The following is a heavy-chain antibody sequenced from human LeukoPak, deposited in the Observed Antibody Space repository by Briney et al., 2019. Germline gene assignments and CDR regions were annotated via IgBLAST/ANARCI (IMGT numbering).Heavy chain of an antibody. V-gene: IGHV3-23*01. CDR2: ISENGGRT. Sequence: QAGGSLRLSCAASGFTFRRYAMNWVRQAPGKGLEWISVISENGGRTYYADSVKGRFTISRDNSKSTMYLQMNSLRTEDTALYYCARRPDRNYYHTNGYSDYWGQGTLVTVSS. CDR1: GFTFRRYA. D-gene: IGHD3-10*01. CDR3: ARRPDRNYYHTNGYSDY. J-gene: IGHJ4*02.